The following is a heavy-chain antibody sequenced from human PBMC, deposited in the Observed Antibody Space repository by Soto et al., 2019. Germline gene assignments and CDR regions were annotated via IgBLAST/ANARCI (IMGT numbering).Heavy chain of an antibody. Sequence: ASVKVSCKVSGYTLTEVSMHWVRQAPGKGLEWMGGFDPEDGETIYAQKFQGRVTMTEDTSTDTAYMELSSLRSEDTAVYYCATGPTSYYDILTGPGRPDWFDPWGQGTLVTVS. D-gene: IGHD3-9*01. CDR2: FDPEDGET. CDR1: GYTLTEVS. CDR3: ATGPTSYYDILTGPGRPDWFDP. V-gene: IGHV1-24*01. J-gene: IGHJ5*02.